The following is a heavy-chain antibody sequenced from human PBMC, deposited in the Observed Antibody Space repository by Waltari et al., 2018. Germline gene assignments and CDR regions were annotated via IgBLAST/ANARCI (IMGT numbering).Heavy chain of an antibody. D-gene: IGHD4-17*01. CDR3: ARQIHYGGNIYYFDY. CDR2: IYPGDSDT. CDR1: GYSFTSYW. V-gene: IGHV5-51*01. J-gene: IGHJ4*02. Sequence: EVQLVQSGAEVKKPGESLKISCKGSGYSFTSYWIGWVRQMPGKGLEWMGIIYPGDSDTRYSPSFQAQVTSAADKSISTAYLQWSSLKASDTAMYYCARQIHYGGNIYYFDYWGQRTLVTVSS.